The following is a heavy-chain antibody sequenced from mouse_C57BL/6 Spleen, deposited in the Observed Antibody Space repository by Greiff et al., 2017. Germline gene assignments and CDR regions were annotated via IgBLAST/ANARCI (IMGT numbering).Heavy chain of an antibody. CDR2: IWSGGGT. D-gene: IGHD2-1*01. CDR1: GFSLTSYA. Sequence: VKLVESGPGLVAPSQSLSITCTVTGFSLTSYAISLFRQPPGKDLVLHVVIWSGGGTTYNSVLNSRLRISKENYKSQVLLKMNSLQTEDTARYDCARNGGGGNYVRSAMDYWGQGTSVTVSS. J-gene: IGHJ4*01. V-gene: IGHV2-9-1*01. CDR3: ARNGGGGNYVRSAMDY.